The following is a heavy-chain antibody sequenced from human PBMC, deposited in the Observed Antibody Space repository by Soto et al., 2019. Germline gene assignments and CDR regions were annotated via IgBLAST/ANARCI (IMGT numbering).Heavy chain of an antibody. Sequence: EVQLLESGGGLVQPGGSLRLSCAASGFTFSSYAMSWVRQAPGKGLEWVSAISGSGGSTYYADSVKGRFTISRDNSKNTLYLQMNSLRAEDTAVYYCAKDFPMYCISTSCPYYYGMDVWGQGTTVTVSS. CDR3: AKDFPMYCISTSCPYYYGMDV. J-gene: IGHJ6*02. CDR1: GFTFSSYA. V-gene: IGHV3-23*01. CDR2: ISGSGGST. D-gene: IGHD2-2*01.